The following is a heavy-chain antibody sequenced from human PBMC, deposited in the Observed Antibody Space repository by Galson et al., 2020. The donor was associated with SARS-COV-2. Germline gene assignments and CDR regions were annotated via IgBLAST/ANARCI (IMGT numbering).Heavy chain of an antibody. V-gene: IGHV3-7*01. J-gene: IGHJ5*02. D-gene: IGHD1-26*01. CDR2: IKQDGSEK. Sequence: GESLKISCAASGFTFSSYWMSWVRQAPGKGLEWVANIKQDGSEKYYVDSLKGRFTISRDNAKNSLYLQMNSLRADDTAVYYCAREVGATGGALESWGQGTLVTVSS. CDR1: GFTFSSYW. CDR3: AREVGATGGALES.